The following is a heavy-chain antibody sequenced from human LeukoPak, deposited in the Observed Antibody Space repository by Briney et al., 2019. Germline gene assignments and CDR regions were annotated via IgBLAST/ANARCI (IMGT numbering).Heavy chain of an antibody. CDR3: ATDGVNLLGPPPGGPTMDV. Sequence: ASVKVSCKASGYTFTSYGISWVRQAPGQGLEWMGWISAYNGNTNYAQKLQGRVTMTTDTSTSTAYMELRSLRSDDTAVYYCATDGVNLLGPPPGGPTMDVWGQGTTVTVSS. CDR2: ISAYNGNT. D-gene: IGHD3-10*01. V-gene: IGHV1-18*01. J-gene: IGHJ6*02. CDR1: GYTFTSYG.